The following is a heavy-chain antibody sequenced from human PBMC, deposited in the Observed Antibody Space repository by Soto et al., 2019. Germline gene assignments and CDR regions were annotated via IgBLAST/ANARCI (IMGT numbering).Heavy chain of an antibody. D-gene: IGHD3-16*01. CDR3: AREPRTGAYVSDY. J-gene: IGHJ4*02. V-gene: IGHV1-2*02. CDR2: ISPNSGGT. CDR1: GYTFANFL. Sequence: ASVKVSCKASGYTFANFLIHCMRQAPGQGLEWMGWISPNSGGTLYAQKFQGRVTLASDSSISTAYMELSRLGSGDTAVYYCAREPRTGAYVSDYWGQGTQVTVSS.